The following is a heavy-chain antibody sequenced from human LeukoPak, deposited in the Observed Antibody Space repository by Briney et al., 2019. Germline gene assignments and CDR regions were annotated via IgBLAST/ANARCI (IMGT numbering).Heavy chain of an antibody. CDR2: IYPGDSDT. CDR1: GYSFTSYW. J-gene: IGHJ4*02. Sequence: GESLKISCKGSGYSFTSYWIGWVRQMPGKGLEWMGIIYPGDSDTRYSPSFQGQVTISADKSISTAYLQWSSLKASDTAMYYCARHHYYDFWSGYPDYWGQGTLVTVSS. CDR3: ARHHYYDFWSGYPDY. D-gene: IGHD3-3*01. V-gene: IGHV5-51*01.